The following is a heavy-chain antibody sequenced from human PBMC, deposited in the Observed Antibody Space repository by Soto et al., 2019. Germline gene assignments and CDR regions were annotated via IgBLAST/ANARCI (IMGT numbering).Heavy chain of an antibody. CDR3: AKSLDIHYKNWFDP. Sequence: QILESGGSLVQPGGSLRLSCVAAGFTFSSAAMNWVRQAPGKGLEWVSIISDTGTRTHYADSVKGRFTISRDNSKNTLYLDMNILRAEDTAVYYCAKSLDIHYKNWFDPWGQGTLVTGSS. CDR1: GFTFSSAA. V-gene: IGHV3-23*01. D-gene: IGHD4-4*01. J-gene: IGHJ5*02. CDR2: ISDTGTRT.